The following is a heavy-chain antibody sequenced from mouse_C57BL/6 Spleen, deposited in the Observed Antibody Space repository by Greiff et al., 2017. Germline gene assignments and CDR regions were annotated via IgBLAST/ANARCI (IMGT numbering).Heavy chain of an antibody. CDR3: AIYYDYTAFAY. V-gene: IGHV5-4*03. CDR2: ISDGGSYT. J-gene: IGHJ3*01. Sequence: EVKLVESGGGLVKPGGSLKLSCAASGFTFSSYAMSWVRQTPEKRLEWVATISDGGSYTYYPDNVKGRFTISRDNAKNNLYLQMSHLKSEDTAMYYCAIYYDYTAFAYWGQGTLVTVSA. CDR1: GFTFSSYA. D-gene: IGHD2-4*01.